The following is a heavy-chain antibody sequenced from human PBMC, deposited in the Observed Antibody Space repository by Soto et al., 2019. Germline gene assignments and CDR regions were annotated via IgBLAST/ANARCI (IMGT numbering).Heavy chain of an antibody. CDR3: ARDYYDSSGTQIMDV. CDR2: LSSNSHYI. V-gene: IGHV3-21*01. Sequence: VGSLRLSCAASGFTFSTYSMNWVRQAPGKGLEWVSSLSSNSHYIYYADSVKGRFTISRDNAENSLYLQMNSLRAEDTAVYYCARDYYDSSGTQIMDVWGQGTTVTVSS. CDR1: GFTFSTYS. D-gene: IGHD3-22*01. J-gene: IGHJ6*02.